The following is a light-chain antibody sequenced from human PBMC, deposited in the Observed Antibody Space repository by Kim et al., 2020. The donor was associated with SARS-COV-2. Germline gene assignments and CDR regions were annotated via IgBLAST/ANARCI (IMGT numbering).Light chain of an antibody. Sequence: LSPGESATLSGRASQSVNSNNLAWYQRKPGQAPRLLIYGAFSRATGIPDRFSGSGSGTDFTLTINRLEPEEFAVYDCQQYGSSPETFGGGTKLEI. J-gene: IGKJ4*01. CDR1: QSVNSNN. CDR3: QQYGSSPET. V-gene: IGKV3-20*01. CDR2: GAF.